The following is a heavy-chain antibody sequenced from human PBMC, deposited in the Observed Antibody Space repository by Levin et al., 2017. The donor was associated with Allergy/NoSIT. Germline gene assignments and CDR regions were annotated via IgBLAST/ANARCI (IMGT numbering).Heavy chain of an antibody. CDR2: IYSGGST. CDR3: ARSRSRVQFDY. CDR1: GFTVSSNY. J-gene: IGHJ4*02. D-gene: IGHD1-1*01. V-gene: IGHV3-53*01. Sequence: GGSLRLSCAASGFTVSSNYMSWVRQAPGKGLEWVSVIYSGGSTYYADSVKGRFTISRDNSKNTLYLQMNSLRAEDTAVYYCARSRSRVQFDYWGQGTLVTVSS.